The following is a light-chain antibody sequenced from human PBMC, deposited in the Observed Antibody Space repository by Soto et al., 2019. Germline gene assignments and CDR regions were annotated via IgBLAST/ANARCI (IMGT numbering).Light chain of an antibody. CDR2: GNS. CDR3: QSYDRSLSGAV. CDR1: SSNIGAGYD. Sequence: QSVLTQPPSVSGAPGQRVTISCTGSSSNIGAGYDVHWYHQLPGTAPKLLIYGNSNRPSGVPDRFSGSKSGTSASLAITGRQGEDEADYYCQSYDRSLSGAVFGGGTQLTVL. V-gene: IGLV1-40*01. J-gene: IGLJ7*01.